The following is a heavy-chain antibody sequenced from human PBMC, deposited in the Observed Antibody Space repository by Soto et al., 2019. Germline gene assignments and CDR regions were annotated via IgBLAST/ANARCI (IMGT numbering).Heavy chain of an antibody. D-gene: IGHD2-2*03. CDR1: GGTFSSYA. J-gene: IGHJ4*02. Sequence: QVQLVQSGAEVKKPGSSVKVSCKASGGTFSSYAISWVRQAPGQGLEWMGGIIPIFGTANYEQKFQGRVTITADESTSTAYMELSSLRSEDTDVYYCASGTGYCSSTSCARAGHFDYWGQGTLVTVSS. CDR2: IIPIFGTA. CDR3: ASGTGYCSSTSCARAGHFDY. V-gene: IGHV1-69*01.